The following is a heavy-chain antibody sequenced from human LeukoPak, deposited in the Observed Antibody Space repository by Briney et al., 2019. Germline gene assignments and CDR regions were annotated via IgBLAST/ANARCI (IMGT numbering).Heavy chain of an antibody. Sequence: ASVKVSCKASGYTFTSYAMNWVRQAPGQGLEWMGWINTNTGNPTYAQGFTGRFVFSLDTSVSTAYLQLSSLKAEDTAVYYCASGHYYYYYYMDVWGKGTTVTVSS. J-gene: IGHJ6*03. CDR2: INTNTGNP. CDR3: ASGHYYYYYYMDV. V-gene: IGHV7-4-1*02. CDR1: GYTFTSYA.